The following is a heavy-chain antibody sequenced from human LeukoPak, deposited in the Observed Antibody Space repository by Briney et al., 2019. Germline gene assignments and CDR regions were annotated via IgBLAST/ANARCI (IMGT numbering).Heavy chain of an antibody. CDR2: TFSSGAT. CDR3: ARRSRSGYFLDS. V-gene: IGHV4-4*09. CDR1: GGSMSGYY. J-gene: IGHJ4*02. Sequence: SETLSLTCIVSGGSMSGYYWSWIRQPPGKGLEWIGYTFSSGATTYNPSLKSRVTISVDTSGSQFSLNLSSVTAADTAVYFCARRSRSGYFLDSWGQGTLGTVSS. D-gene: IGHD5-12*01.